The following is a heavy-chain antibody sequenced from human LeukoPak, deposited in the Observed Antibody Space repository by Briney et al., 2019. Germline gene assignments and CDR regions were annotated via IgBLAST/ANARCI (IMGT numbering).Heavy chain of an antibody. V-gene: IGHV3-33*01. J-gene: IGHJ4*02. Sequence: GKGLEWVAVIWYDGSNKYYADSVKGRFTISRDNSKNTLYLQMNSLRAEDTAVYYCARDKGYGLDYWGQGTLVTVSS. CDR3: ARDKGYGLDY. CDR2: IWYDGSNK. D-gene: IGHD5-18*01.